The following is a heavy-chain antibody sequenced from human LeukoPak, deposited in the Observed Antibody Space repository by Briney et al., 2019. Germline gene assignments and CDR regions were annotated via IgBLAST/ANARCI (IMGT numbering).Heavy chain of an antibody. CDR3: ARSMGGTPDY. J-gene: IGHJ4*02. CDR2: IGGDAVGK. D-gene: IGHD1-26*01. CDR1: GFIFSNSA. Sequence: PGGSLRLSCVASGFIFSNSAMTWVRQAPGKGLEWVSAIGGDAVGKDYADSVKGRFTISRDNSKNTLFLQMNSLSAEDTALYYCARSMGGTPDYWGLGTLVTVSS. V-gene: IGHV3-23*01.